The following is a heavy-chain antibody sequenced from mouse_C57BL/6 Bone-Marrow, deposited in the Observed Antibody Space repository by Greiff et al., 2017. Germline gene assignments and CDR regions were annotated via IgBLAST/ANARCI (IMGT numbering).Heavy chain of an antibody. CDR3: ARIRGWYFDV. J-gene: IGHJ1*03. CDR1: GFTFSSYA. CDR2: ISDGGSYT. V-gene: IGHV5-4*03. Sequence: EVTLVESGGGLVKPGGSLKLSCAASGFTFSSYAMSWVRQTPEKRLEWVATISDGGSYTYYPDNVQGRFTISRDNAKNNLYLQMSHLKSEDTAMYYCARIRGWYFDVWGTGTTVTVSS.